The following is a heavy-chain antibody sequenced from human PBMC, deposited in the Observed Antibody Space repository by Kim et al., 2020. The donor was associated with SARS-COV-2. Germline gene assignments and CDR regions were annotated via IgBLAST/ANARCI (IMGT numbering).Heavy chain of an antibody. V-gene: IGHV3-74*01. Sequence: GGSLRLSCVGSGFTFSGNWMQWVRQSPGKELVWVSRINSEASSTDYADSVKGRFTISRDNAKNTLYLEMNSLRDEDTAVYYCAGGDHGGRIEYWGQGTLVTVPS. CDR3: AGGDHGGRIEY. J-gene: IGHJ4*02. CDR1: GFTFSGNW. CDR2: INSEASST. D-gene: IGHD2-21*01.